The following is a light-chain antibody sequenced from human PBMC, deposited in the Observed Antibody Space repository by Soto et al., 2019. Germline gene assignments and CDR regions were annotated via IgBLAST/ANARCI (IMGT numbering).Light chain of an antibody. V-gene: IGKV1-17*01. Sequence: DIQMTQSPSSLSASVGDRVTITCRASQGISNHFLGWYQQKPGKAPKCLIYNAFSLQSGDPSRSSGSAPGTEFTRPISSVQPEKFSTYYCLQHDTYSLTFGQRTQVQIK. CDR1: QGISNH. J-gene: IGKJ1*01. CDR2: NAF. CDR3: LQHDTYSLT.